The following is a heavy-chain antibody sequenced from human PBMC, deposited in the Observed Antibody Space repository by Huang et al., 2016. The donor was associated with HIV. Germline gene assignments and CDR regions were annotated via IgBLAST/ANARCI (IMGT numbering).Heavy chain of an antibody. Sequence: QLQLQESGPGLVKPSETLSLTCTVSGGSIRSDNYYWGWIRQPPGKGLEWIGSIYYSGSTSSNPSLKRRVTITVDTSKNHFSLRMRSVTAADTAVYYCARLPGSITMIRGVITDPYWGQGTLVTVSS. CDR2: IYYSGST. CDR1: GGSIRSDNYY. D-gene: IGHD3-10*01. CDR3: ARLPGSITMIRGVITDPY. V-gene: IGHV4-39*02. J-gene: IGHJ4*02.